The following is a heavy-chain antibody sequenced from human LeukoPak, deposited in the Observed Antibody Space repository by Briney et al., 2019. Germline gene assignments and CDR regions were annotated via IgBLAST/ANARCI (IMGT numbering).Heavy chain of an antibody. J-gene: IGHJ4*02. V-gene: IGHV5-51*01. D-gene: IGHD6-13*01. CDR3: ARRSDLSSSWYFDY. Sequence: GGSLKISCKGSGYNFINYWIGWVRQMPGKGLEWMGIIYPGDSDTRYSPSFQGQVTISADKSISTAYLQWSSLKASDTAMYYCARRSDLSSSWYFDYWGQGTLVTVSS. CDR2: IYPGDSDT. CDR1: GYNFINYW.